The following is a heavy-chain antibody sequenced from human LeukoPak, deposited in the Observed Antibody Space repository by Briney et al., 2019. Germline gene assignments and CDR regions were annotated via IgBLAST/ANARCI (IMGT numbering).Heavy chain of an antibody. CDR2: IYPGDSDT. CDR1: GYSFTSYW. CDR3: ARQGQYSGYDEYYFDY. V-gene: IGHV5-51*01. Sequence: GESLKISCKGSGYSFTSYWIGWVRQMPGKGLEWMGIIYPGDSDTRYSPSFQGQVTISADKSISTAYLQWSSLKASDTAMYYCARQGQYSGYDEYYFDYWGQGTLSPSPQ. D-gene: IGHD5-12*01. J-gene: IGHJ4*02.